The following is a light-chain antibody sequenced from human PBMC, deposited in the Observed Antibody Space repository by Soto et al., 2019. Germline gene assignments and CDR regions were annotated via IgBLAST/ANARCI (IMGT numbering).Light chain of an antibody. CDR1: QSVSSR. Sequence: EIVMTQSPATLAVSPGERATLSCTASQSVSSRLAWFQQKPGQAPSLLIYGASTRAPGIPARFSGSGSGTEFTLTISSMQSEDFADYYCQQYNNWPRAFGQGTKVEI. J-gene: IGKJ1*01. CDR3: QQYNNWPRA. CDR2: GAS. V-gene: IGKV3-15*01.